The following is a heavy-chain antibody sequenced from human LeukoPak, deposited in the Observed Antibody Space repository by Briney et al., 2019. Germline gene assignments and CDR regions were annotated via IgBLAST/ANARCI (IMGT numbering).Heavy chain of an antibody. CDR3: AKDRNSPPHYHSFDS. Sequence: PGGSLRLSCAASGFTLSSYGMHWVRQAPGKGLEWVAFIRYDGSNIYYVDSVKGRFTISRDDSKNTLYLKMNSLRAEDTAVYYCAKDRNSPPHYHSFDSWGQGTLVTVSS. CDR1: GFTLSSYG. D-gene: IGHD2/OR15-2a*01. CDR2: IRYDGSNI. J-gene: IGHJ4*02. V-gene: IGHV3-30*02.